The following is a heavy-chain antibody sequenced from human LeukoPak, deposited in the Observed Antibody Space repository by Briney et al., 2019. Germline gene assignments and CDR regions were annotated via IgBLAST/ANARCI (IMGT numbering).Heavy chain of an antibody. D-gene: IGHD1-14*01. Sequence: ASVKVSCKASGYTVTSYYMHWVRQAPGQGLEWMAILNPSGGSSSYAQKFQGRVTMTRNTSISTAYMGLSSLRSEDTAVYYCARGVRWEPNDYWGQGTLVTVSS. CDR1: GYTVTSYY. CDR3: ARGVRWEPNDY. J-gene: IGHJ4*02. V-gene: IGHV1-46*01. CDR2: LNPSGGSS.